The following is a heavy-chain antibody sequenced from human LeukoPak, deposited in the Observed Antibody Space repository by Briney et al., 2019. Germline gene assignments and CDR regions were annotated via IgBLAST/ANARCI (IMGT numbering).Heavy chain of an antibody. CDR3: ARERSLYGDYTNWFDP. D-gene: IGHD4-17*01. V-gene: IGHV1-18*01. Sequence: ASVKVSCKASGYTFTSYGISWVRQAPGQGLEWMGWISAYNGNTNYAQKLQGRVTMTTDTSTSTAYMELSRLRSDDTAVYYCARERSLYGDYTNWFDPWGQGTLVTVSS. CDR2: ISAYNGNT. CDR1: GYTFTSYG. J-gene: IGHJ5*02.